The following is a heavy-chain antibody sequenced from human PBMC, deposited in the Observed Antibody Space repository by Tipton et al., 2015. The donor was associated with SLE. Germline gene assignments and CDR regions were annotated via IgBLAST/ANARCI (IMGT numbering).Heavy chain of an antibody. Sequence: GSLRLSCAASGFTFSSYAMSWVRQVPGKGLVWVSRISRDGTTTTYADSLKGRFTMSRDNAKNTVYLQMNSLRAEDTAVYYCAKHDSYGQSGFGYWGQGTLVTVSS. D-gene: IGHD5-18*01. CDR2: ISRDGTTT. CDR3: AKHDSYGQSGFGY. V-gene: IGHV3-23*01. J-gene: IGHJ4*02. CDR1: GFTFSSYA.